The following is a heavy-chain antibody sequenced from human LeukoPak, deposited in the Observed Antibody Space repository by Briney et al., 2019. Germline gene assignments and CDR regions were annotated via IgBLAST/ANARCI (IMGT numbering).Heavy chain of an antibody. CDR1: GYTFTGYY. V-gene: IGHV1-2*04. Sequence: ASVKVSCKASGYTFTGYYMHWVRQAPGQGLEWMGWINPNSGGANYAQKFQGWVTMTRDTSISTAYMELSRLRSDDTAVYYCARERAITMIVGPGAFDIWGQGTMVTVSS. CDR3: ARERAITMIVGPGAFDI. D-gene: IGHD3-22*01. CDR2: INPNSGGA. J-gene: IGHJ3*02.